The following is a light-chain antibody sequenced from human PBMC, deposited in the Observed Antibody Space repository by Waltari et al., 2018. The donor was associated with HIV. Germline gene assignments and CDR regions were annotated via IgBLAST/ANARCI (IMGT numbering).Light chain of an antibody. CDR1: QDIGNS. V-gene: IGKV1-39*01. CDR3: QQSHSSPFS. CDR2: EVS. Sequence: DIQMTQSPSSLPASVGDRVTITCRASQDIGNSLNWYQQKPGTAPKLLMYEVSSLQNGGPSRFSGGGSGTDFTLTISTLQPEDFATYYCQQSHSSPFSFGQGTKLEIK. J-gene: IGKJ2*03.